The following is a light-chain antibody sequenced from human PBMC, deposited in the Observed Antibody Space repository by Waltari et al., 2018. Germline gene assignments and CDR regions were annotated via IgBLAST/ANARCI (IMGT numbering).Light chain of an antibody. V-gene: IGKV2-28*01. J-gene: IGKJ1*01. Sequence: DIVMTQSPLSLPVTPGEPASISCRSSQGLLHSNGYNYLDWYVQKPGQSPQLLIYLGSIRASGVPDRFSGSGSGTDFTLRISREEAEDVGVYYCMQALQTPWTFGQGTKVEIK. CDR3: MQALQTPWT. CDR1: QGLLHSNGYNY. CDR2: LGS.